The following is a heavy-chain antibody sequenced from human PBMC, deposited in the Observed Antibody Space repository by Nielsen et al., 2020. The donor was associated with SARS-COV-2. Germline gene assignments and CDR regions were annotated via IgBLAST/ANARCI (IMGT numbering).Heavy chain of an antibody. CDR2: ILGDGITA. D-gene: IGHD6-19*01. CDR3: TRDRDGGWSFDY. V-gene: IGHV3-64*01. J-gene: IGHJ4*02. Sequence: GESLKTSCAASGFTFSTFAMHWVRQAPGRGLEFVSSILGDGITAQYASSVRGRFSISRDNSRNTLYLQMGSLRDEDMAVYYCTRDRDGGWSFDYWGQGTLVTVSS. CDR1: GFTFSTFA.